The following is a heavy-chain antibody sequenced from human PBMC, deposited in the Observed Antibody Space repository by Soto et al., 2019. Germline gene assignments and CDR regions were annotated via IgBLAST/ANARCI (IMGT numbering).Heavy chain of an antibody. D-gene: IGHD3-3*01. CDR1: GGSISSSYW. CDR3: VTSLNYDFWRDGGRHYYFDY. V-gene: IGHV4-4*02. Sequence: SETLSLTCAVSGGSISSSYWWNWVRQPPGKGLEWIGKIYHSGSTNYNPSLKNRVTISVDKSNNQFSLRLSSVTAADTAVYFCVTSLNYDFWRDGGRHYYFDYWGQGTLVTVSS. CDR2: IYHSGST. J-gene: IGHJ4*02.